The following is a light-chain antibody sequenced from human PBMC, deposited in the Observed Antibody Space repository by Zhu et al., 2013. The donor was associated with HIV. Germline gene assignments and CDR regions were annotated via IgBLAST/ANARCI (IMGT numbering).Light chain of an antibody. Sequence: QSALTQPPSASGSPGQSVTISCTGTRSDIGSYNYVAWYQQHPGKAPKLVIYEVSKRPSGVPDRFSGSKSGNTASLTVSGLQAEDEADYYCCSYAGNNDLVFGGGTKLTVL. CDR1: RSDIGSYNY. V-gene: IGLV2-8*01. CDR2: EVS. J-gene: IGLJ2*01. CDR3: CSYAGNNDLV.